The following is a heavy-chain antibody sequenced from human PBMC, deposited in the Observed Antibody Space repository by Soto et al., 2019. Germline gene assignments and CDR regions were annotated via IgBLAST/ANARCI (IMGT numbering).Heavy chain of an antibody. CDR3: AQDLAPRNEKVAGNAY. J-gene: IGHJ4*02. CDR1: GFTFSSYS. CDR2: ISYDGSNK. V-gene: IGHV3-30*18. D-gene: IGHD6-19*01. Sequence: GGSLRLSCAASGFTFSSYSMHWVRQAPGKGREGVAVISYDGSNKYYADSVKGRFTISSDNPKNTLFLQMNPLRAEDTAVYYCAQDLAPRNEKVAGNAYRCQRTLVTVSS.